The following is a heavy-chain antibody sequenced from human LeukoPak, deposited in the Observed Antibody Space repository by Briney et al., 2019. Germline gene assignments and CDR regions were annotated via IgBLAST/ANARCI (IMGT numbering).Heavy chain of an antibody. V-gene: IGHV1-69*05. CDR1: GGTFSSYA. J-gene: IGHJ3*02. Sequence: SVKVSCKASGGTFSSYAISWVRQAPGQGLEWMGRIIPIFGTANYAQKFQGRVTITTDESTSTAYMELSSLRSEDTAVYYCARVVYSSSFFAFDIWGQGTMVTVSS. D-gene: IGHD6-13*01. CDR2: IIPIFGTA. CDR3: ARVVYSSSFFAFDI.